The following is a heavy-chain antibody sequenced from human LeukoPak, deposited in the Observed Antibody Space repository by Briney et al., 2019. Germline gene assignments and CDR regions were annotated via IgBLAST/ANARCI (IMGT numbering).Heavy chain of an antibody. Sequence: PGGSLRLSCAASGFTFSSFSMNWVRQAPGKGLEWISYISTSSNTIYYADSVTGRFTISRDNAKNSLYLQMNSLRAEDTAVYYCARDQYDSSGYWRYYFDYWGQGSLVTVCS. J-gene: IGHJ4*02. V-gene: IGHV3-48*01. CDR2: ISTSSNTI. CDR1: GFTFSSFS. CDR3: ARDQYDSSGYWRYYFDY. D-gene: IGHD3-22*01.